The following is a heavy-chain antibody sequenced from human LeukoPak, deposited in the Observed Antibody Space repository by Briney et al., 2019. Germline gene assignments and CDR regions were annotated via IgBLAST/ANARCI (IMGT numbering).Heavy chain of an antibody. CDR2: ISTDGTST. J-gene: IGHJ3*02. Sequence: GGSLRLSCVASGFTFSTYWMHWVRQAPGKGLVWVSRISTDGTSTNYADSVKGRFTISRDNGNNTLYLQMNSLRAEDTAVYYCARTIGSKNAFDIWGQGTMVTVSS. D-gene: IGHD3-9*01. CDR3: ARTIGSKNAFDI. V-gene: IGHV3-74*01. CDR1: GFTFSTYW.